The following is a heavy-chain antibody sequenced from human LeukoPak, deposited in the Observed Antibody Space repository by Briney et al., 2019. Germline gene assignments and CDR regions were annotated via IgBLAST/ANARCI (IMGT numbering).Heavy chain of an antibody. D-gene: IGHD6-19*01. V-gene: IGHV3-15*05. Sequence: PGGSLRLSCAASGFTFRNAWMSWVRQAPGKGLEWVGRVKSITDGGTTDYDAPVKGRFTVSRDDSKNTLVLEMNSLKSEDTGVYYCTARSRGWSSQGLDVWGQGTTVTVSS. CDR2: VKSITDGGTT. CDR1: GFTFRNAW. J-gene: IGHJ6*02. CDR3: TARSRGWSSQGLDV.